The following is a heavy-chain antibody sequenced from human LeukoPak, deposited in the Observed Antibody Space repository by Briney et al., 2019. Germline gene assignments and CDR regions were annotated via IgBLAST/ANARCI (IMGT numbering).Heavy chain of an antibody. CDR1: GGSFSGYY. CDR2: INHSGST. V-gene: IGHV4-34*01. D-gene: IGHD2-2*01. CDR3: VRRGYCSSTSCYPHYFGVRYFDY. J-gene: IGHJ4*02. Sequence: PSETLSLTCAVYGGSFSGYYWSWIRQPPGKGLEWIGEINHSGSTNYNPSLKSRVTISVDTSKNQFSLKLSSVTAADTAVYYCVRRGYCSSTSCYPHYFGVRYFDYWGQGTLVTVSS.